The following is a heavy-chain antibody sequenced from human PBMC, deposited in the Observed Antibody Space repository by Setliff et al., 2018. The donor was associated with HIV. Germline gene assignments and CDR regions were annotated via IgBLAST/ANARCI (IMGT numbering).Heavy chain of an antibody. CDR3: AKDYSSGWFDY. J-gene: IGHJ4*02. V-gene: IGHV3-23*01. Sequence: GGSLRLSCAGSGFAFSSYAMSWVRQAPGKGLEWVSAISGSGGTTNYADSVKGRFTVSRDNSKYTLYLQMNSLRVEDTAVYYCAKDYSSGWFDYWGQGTLVTVSS. D-gene: IGHD6-19*01. CDR1: GFAFSSYA. CDR2: ISGSGGTT.